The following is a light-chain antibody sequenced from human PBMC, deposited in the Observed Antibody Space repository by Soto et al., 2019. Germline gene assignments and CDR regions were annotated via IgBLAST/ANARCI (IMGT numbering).Light chain of an antibody. CDR3: SSYRSSTTLVL. Sequence: QSALTQPASVSGSPGQSITISCTGTSSDVGGYNSVCWYQQHPGKAPRLMIYEVSSRPSGVSNRFSGSKSGNTASLTISGLQTEDEADYYSSSYRSSTTLVLFGGGTKLTVL. J-gene: IGLJ3*02. CDR1: SSDVGGYNS. V-gene: IGLV2-14*01. CDR2: EVS.